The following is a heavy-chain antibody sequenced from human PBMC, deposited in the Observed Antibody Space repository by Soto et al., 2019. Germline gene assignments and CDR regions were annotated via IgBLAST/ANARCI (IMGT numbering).Heavy chain of an antibody. CDR2: ISSSGSTI. CDR3: ASDMATAAADPFDY. J-gene: IGHJ4*02. D-gene: IGHD5-18*01. V-gene: IGHV3-11*01. CDR1: GFTFSDYY. Sequence: QVQLVESGGGLVKPGGSLRLSCAASGFTFSDYYMSWIRQAPGKGLEWVSYISSSGSTIYYADSVKGRFTISRDNAKNSLYLHMNRLRAEDTGVYYCASDMATAAADPFDYWGQGTLVTVSS.